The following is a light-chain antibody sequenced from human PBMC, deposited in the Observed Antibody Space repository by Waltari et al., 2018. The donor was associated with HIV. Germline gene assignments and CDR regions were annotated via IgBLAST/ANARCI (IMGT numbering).Light chain of an antibody. CDR3: QSYDPLLTSWV. Sequence: QSVLTQPPSVSGAPGQRVTISCTGSSPSIGAGYDAHWHQQLPGTAPKLLIYRNSHRPTGVPDRFSGSNSGTSASLAIAGLQTEDDTVYYCQSYDPLLTSWVFGGGTQLTVL. CDR1: SPSIGAGYD. V-gene: IGLV1-40*01. J-gene: IGLJ3*02. CDR2: RNS.